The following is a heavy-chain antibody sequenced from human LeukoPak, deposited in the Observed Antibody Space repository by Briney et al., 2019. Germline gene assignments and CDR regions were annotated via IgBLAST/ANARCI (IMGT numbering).Heavy chain of an antibody. V-gene: IGHV4-61*01. CDR3: ARDFQGAFDI. Sequence: SETLSLTCTVSGGSISSSSYYWSWIRQPPGKGLEWIGYIYYSGSTNYNLSLKSRVTISVDTSKNQFSLKLSSVTAADTAVYYCARDFQGAFDIWGQGTMVTVSS. CDR2: IYYSGST. CDR1: GGSISSSSYY. J-gene: IGHJ3*02.